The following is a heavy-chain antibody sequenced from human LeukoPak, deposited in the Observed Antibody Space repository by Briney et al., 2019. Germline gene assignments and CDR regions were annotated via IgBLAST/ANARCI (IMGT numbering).Heavy chain of an antibody. J-gene: IGHJ4*02. CDR2: IKQDGSDK. CDR1: GFTFSTYW. CDR3: ARDPHYGSSL. V-gene: IGHV3-7*03. D-gene: IGHD3-16*01. Sequence: GGSLRLSCAASGFTFSTYWMSWVRQAPGKGLEWVANIKQDGSDKFYVDSVKGRFTISRDNAKNSLYPQMNSLRAEDTAVYYCARDPHYGSSLWGQGTLVTVSS.